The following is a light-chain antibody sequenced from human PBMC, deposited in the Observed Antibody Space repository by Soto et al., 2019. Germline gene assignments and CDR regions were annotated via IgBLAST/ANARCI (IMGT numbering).Light chain of an antibody. CDR2: EGS. CDR1: SSDVGSYNL. V-gene: IGLV2-23*03. Sequence: QSALTQPASVSGSPGQSITISCTGTSSDVGSYNLVSWYQQHPGKAPKLMIYEGSKRPSGVSNRFSGSKSGNTASLTISGLQAEDEADYYCCSYAGSSTLREVFGGGTQLTVL. J-gene: IGLJ2*01. CDR3: CSYAGSSTLREV.